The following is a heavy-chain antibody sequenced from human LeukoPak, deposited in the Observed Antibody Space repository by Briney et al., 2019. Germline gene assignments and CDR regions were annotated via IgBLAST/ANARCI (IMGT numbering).Heavy chain of an antibody. J-gene: IGHJ6*03. D-gene: IGHD6-13*01. V-gene: IGHV4-4*07. Sequence: SETLSLTCTVSGGSISSYYWSWIRQPAGKGLEWIGRIYTPGSANYNPSLKSRVTISVDTSKNQFSLKLSSVTAADTAVYYCARIPSAPYYYYMDVWGKGTTVTVSS. CDR1: GGSISSYY. CDR3: ARIPSAPYYYYMDV. CDR2: IYTPGSA.